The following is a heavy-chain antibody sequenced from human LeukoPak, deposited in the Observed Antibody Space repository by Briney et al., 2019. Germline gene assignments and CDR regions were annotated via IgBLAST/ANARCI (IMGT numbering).Heavy chain of an antibody. D-gene: IGHD4-11*01. CDR3: ARSFVQRRLQLYYYYYMDV. Sequence: PSETLSLTCTVSGGSISSSSYYWGWIRQPPGKGLEWIGEINHSGSTNYNPSLKSRVTISVDTSKNQFSLKLSSVTAADTAVYYCARSFVQRRLQLYYYYYMDVWGKGTTVTVSS. V-gene: IGHV4-39*07. CDR2: INHSGST. J-gene: IGHJ6*03. CDR1: GGSISSSSYY.